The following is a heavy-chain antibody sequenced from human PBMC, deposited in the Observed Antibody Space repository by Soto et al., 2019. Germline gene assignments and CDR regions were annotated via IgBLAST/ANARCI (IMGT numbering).Heavy chain of an antibody. CDR1: GFTFSSYS. D-gene: IGHD3-10*01. Sequence: PGGSLRLSCAASGFTFSSYSMNWVRQAPGKGLEWVSYISSSSSTIYYADSVKGRFTISRDNAKNSLYLQMNSLRDEDTAVYYCAREDVLLWFGELLKGPYYYGMDVWGQGTTVTVSS. CDR2: ISSSSSTI. V-gene: IGHV3-48*02. J-gene: IGHJ6*02. CDR3: AREDVLLWFGELLKGPYYYGMDV.